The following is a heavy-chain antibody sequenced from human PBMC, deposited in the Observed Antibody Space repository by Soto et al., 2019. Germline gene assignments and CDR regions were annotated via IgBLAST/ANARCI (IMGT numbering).Heavy chain of an antibody. CDR1: GASISSSSYL. Sequence: PSETLSLTCTVSGASISSSSYLWGWIRQPPGKGLEWIGSIYYSGSTYYNPSLKSGVTISVDTSKNQFSLKLSSVTAADTAVYYCARNGGKRRTGTGFGYWGQGTLVTVSS. D-gene: IGHD1-1*01. J-gene: IGHJ4*02. V-gene: IGHV4-39*01. CDR3: ARNGGKRRTGTGFGY. CDR2: IYYSGST.